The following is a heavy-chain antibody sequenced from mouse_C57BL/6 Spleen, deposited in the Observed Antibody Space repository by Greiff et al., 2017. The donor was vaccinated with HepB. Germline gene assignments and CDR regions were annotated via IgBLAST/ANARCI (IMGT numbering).Heavy chain of an antibody. J-gene: IGHJ1*03. CDR1: GYAFSSYW. CDR3: AREGNYGFDV. CDR2: IYPGDGDT. D-gene: IGHD2-1*01. V-gene: IGHV1-80*01. Sequence: QVHVKQSGAELVKPGASVKISCKASGYAFSSYWMNWVKQRPGKGLEWIGQIYPGDGDTNYNGKFKGKATLTADKSSSTAYMQLSSLTSEDSAVYFCAREGNYGFDVWGTGTTVTVSS.